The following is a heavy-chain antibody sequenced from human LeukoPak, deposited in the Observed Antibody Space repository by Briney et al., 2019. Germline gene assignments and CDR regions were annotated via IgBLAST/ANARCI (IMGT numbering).Heavy chain of an antibody. V-gene: IGHV3-30-3*01. D-gene: IGHD6-13*01. Sequence: PGGSLRLSCAASGFTFSSYAMHWVRQAPGKGLEWVAVISYDGSNKYCADSVKGRFTVSRDNSKNTLYLQMNSLRAEDTAVYYCARALIAAAGTMFDYWGQGTLVTVSS. J-gene: IGHJ4*02. CDR2: ISYDGSNK. CDR1: GFTFSSYA. CDR3: ARALIAAAGTMFDY.